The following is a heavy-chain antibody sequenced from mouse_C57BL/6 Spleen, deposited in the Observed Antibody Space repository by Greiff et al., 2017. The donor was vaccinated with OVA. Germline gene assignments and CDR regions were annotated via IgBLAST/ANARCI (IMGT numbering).Heavy chain of an antibody. CDR1: GYAFSSSW. Sequence: QVQLQQSGPELVKPGASVKISCKASGYAFSSSWMNWVKQRPGKGLEWIGRIYPGDGDTNYNGKFKGKATLTADKSSSTAYMQLSSLTSEDSAVYFCARSPNPNFDYWGQGTTLTVSS. D-gene: IGHD6-1*01. V-gene: IGHV1-82*01. J-gene: IGHJ2*01. CDR3: ARSPNPNFDY. CDR2: IYPGDGDT.